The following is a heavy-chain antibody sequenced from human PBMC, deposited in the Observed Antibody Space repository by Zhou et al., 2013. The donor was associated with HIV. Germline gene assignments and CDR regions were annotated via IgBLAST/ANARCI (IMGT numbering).Heavy chain of an antibody. Sequence: QVQLVQSGAEVKKPGSSVKVSCKASGGTFSSYAISWVRQATGQGLEWLGWMNPETGKSVYAQKFQDRVTMTRNTSISTAYMELSGLKSEDTAVYYCAREPTGREYDPGGAFDIWGQGTMVTVSS. CDR3: AREPTGREYDPGGAFDI. J-gene: IGHJ3*02. CDR2: MNPETGKS. D-gene: IGHD3-10*01. CDR1: GGTFSSYA. V-gene: IGHV1-8*02.